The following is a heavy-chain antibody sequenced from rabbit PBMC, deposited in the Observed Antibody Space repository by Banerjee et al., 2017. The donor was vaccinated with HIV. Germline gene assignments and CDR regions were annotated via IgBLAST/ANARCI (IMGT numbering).Heavy chain of an antibody. D-gene: IGHD4-1*01. CDR3: ARDLAGVIGWNFGL. J-gene: IGHJ4*01. CDR1: GFSLSNYYM. CDR2: IYAGSGNT. V-gene: IGHV1S45*01. Sequence: QEQLKETGGGLVQPGGSLTLSCTGSGFSLSNYYMSWVRQAPGKGLEWIGIIYAGSGNTDYASWVNGRFTISKTSSTTVTLQMTSLTAADTATYFCARDLAGVIGWNFGLWGPGTLVTVS.